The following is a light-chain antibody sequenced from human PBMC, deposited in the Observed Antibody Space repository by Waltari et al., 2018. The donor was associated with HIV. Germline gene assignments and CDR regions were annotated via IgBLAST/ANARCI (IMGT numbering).Light chain of an antibody. V-gene: IGLV2-14*01. CDR3: SSYTSSSSYV. CDR2: YVS. J-gene: IGLJ1*01. Sequence: QSALTQPASVSGSPGQSITISCTGTSSDVGGYNYVSWYQQHPGKAPKLMIYYVSNRPSGVSNRFPGSKSGNTASLTISGLQAEDEADYYCSSYTSSSSYVFGTGTKVTVL. CDR1: SSDVGGYNY.